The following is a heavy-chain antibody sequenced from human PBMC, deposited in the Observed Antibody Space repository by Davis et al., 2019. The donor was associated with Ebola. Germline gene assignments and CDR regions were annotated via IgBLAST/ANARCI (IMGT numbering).Heavy chain of an antibody. D-gene: IGHD1-1*01. Sequence: AASVKVSCKASGYTFITYYIHWVRQAPGQGLEWMGWINPHNGNTNYAQNVQGRVTMTTDTSTSTAYMEVGILRSDDTAVYYCARAQFPTTSDHWGQGTLVTVSS. CDR3: ARAQFPTTSDH. J-gene: IGHJ4*02. CDR1: GYTFITYY. V-gene: IGHV1-18*04. CDR2: INPHNGNT.